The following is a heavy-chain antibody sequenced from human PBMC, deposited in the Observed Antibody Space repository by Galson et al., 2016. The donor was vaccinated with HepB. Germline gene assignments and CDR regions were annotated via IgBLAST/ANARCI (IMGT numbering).Heavy chain of an antibody. Sequence: SLRLSCAAPGFTFKIYGMHWVRQAPGKGLEWVAVISYAGTYTYYGDPVKGRFTISRDNSKNTLYLQMNSLRPEDTATYYCVKDLERYGGNSAAYYYYGMDVWGQGTTVTVSS. CDR2: ISYAGTYT. CDR3: VKDLERYGGNSAAYYYYGMDV. D-gene: IGHD4-23*01. J-gene: IGHJ6*02. CDR1: GFTFKIYG. V-gene: IGHV3-30*18.